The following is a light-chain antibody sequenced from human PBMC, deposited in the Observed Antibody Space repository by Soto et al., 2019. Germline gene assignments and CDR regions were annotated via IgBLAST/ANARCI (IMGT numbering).Light chain of an antibody. Sequence: EIVMTQSPATLSVSPGERATLSCRASQSVSSNLAWYQQKPGQAPRLLIYDASNRATGIPDRFSGSGSGTDFTLTINRVEPEDFAVYFCQQYAGSPRTFGQGTKVDIK. CDR3: QQYAGSPRT. CDR2: DAS. V-gene: IGKV3-20*01. CDR1: QSVSSN. J-gene: IGKJ1*01.